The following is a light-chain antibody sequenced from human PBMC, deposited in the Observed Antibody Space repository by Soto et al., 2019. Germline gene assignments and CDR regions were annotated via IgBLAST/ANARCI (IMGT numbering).Light chain of an antibody. CDR1: SSNIGNNY. CDR3: ATWDGSLPGEV. Sequence: QSVLTQSPSVSAAPGQKVTISCSGSSSNIGNNYVSWYQQRPGTAPKLLIYDNNKRPSGIPDRFSGSKSGTSGTLDITGLQTGDEADYYCATWDGSLPGEVFGGGTKLIVL. V-gene: IGLV1-51*01. CDR2: DNN. J-gene: IGLJ2*01.